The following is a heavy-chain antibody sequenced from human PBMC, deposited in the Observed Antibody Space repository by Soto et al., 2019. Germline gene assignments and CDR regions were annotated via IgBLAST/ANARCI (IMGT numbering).Heavy chain of an antibody. V-gene: IGHV4-39*07. J-gene: IGHJ3*02. CDR1: GGSISSSSYY. D-gene: IGHD6-6*01. Sequence: SETLSLTCTVSGGSISSSSYYWGWIRQPPGKGLEWIGKINHSGSTNYNPSLKSRVTISVDTSKNQFSLKLSSVTAADTAVYYCARPRLRSSSPLPAFDIWGQGTMVTVSS. CDR3: ARPRLRSSSPLPAFDI. CDR2: INHSGST.